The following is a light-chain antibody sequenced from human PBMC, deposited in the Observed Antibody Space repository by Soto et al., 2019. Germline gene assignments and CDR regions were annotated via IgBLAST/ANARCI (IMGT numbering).Light chain of an antibody. Sequence: QSVLTQPPSVSGAQGQRVTLSCTGNTSNLGAGYDVHWYQQLPGAAPKLVIFGNRNRPSGVPERFSGSKSGTSASLAITGLQAEDEADYYCQAYDYSLTASVFGGGTKVTVL. CDR2: GNR. V-gene: IGLV1-40*01. CDR1: TSNLGAGYD. J-gene: IGLJ3*02. CDR3: QAYDYSLTASV.